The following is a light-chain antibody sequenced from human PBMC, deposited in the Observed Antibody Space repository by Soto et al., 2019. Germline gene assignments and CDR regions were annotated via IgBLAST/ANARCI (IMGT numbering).Light chain of an antibody. V-gene: IGKV1-12*01. J-gene: IGKJ5*01. CDR1: QGISSW. Sequence: EIQMTQSPSSVAASVGDRVTSSCRASQGISSWLAWYQQKPGKASKLLIYAASSLQSGVPSRFSGSGSGTELPLTISSLQPEDFATYYCQQAIIFRITVGQGTLLEMK. CDR2: AAS. CDR3: QQAIIFRIT.